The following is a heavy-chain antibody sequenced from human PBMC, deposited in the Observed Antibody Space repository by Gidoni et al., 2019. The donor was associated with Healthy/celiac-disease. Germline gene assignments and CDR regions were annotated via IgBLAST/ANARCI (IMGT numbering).Heavy chain of an antibody. V-gene: IGHV4-34*01. CDR2: INHSGST. J-gene: IGHJ4*02. CDR3: ARGHRTGSSWYDY. D-gene: IGHD6-13*01. Sequence: QVQLQQWGAGLLKPSETLSLTFAVYGGSFSGYYWSWIRQPPGKGLEWIGEINHSGSTNYNPSLKSRVTISVDTSKNQFSLKLSSVTAADTAVYYCARGHRTGSSWYDYWGQGTLVTVSS. CDR1: GGSFSGYY.